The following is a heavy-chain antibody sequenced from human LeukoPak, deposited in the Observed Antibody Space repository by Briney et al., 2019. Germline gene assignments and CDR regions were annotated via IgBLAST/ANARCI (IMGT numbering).Heavy chain of an antibody. J-gene: IGHJ3*02. Sequence: GGSLRLSCAASAFSLNAYNMNWVRQAPGKGLEWVSSISYTGTYIYYADSVKGRFTISRDNAKNSLYLQMNSLRAEDTAVYYCARVGSASSGWYAFDIWGQGTMVTVSS. CDR3: ARVGSASSGWYAFDI. CDR2: ISYTGTYI. D-gene: IGHD6-19*01. CDR1: AFSLNAYN. V-gene: IGHV3-21*01.